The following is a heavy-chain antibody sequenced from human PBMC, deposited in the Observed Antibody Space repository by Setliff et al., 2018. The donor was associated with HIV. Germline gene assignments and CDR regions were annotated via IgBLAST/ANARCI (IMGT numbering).Heavy chain of an antibody. CDR2: IYTSGRT. V-gene: IGHV4-61*02. J-gene: IGHJ6*03. CDR1: GGSISSGSYY. D-gene: IGHD3-22*01. CDR3: ARETYYYDNPQYYYYYMDV. Sequence: SETLSLTCTVSGGSISSGSYYWSWIRQPAGKGLEWIGRIYTSGRTNYNPSLKSRVTISVDTSKNQFSRKLRSVTAADTAVYYCARETYYYDNPQYYYYYMDVWGKGTTGTVSS.